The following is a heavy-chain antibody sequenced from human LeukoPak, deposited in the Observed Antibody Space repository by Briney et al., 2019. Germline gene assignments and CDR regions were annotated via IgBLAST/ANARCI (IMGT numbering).Heavy chain of an antibody. CDR3: ARSSYYAPRDY. J-gene: IGHJ4*02. CDR1: GGSISSGGYY. CDR2: IYYSGST. D-gene: IGHD2/OR15-2a*01. Sequence: SETLSLTCTVSGGSISSGGYYWSWIRQPPGKGLEWIGCIYYSGSTYYNPSLKSRVTISVDTSKNQFSLKLSSVTAADTAVYYCARSSYYAPRDYWGQGTLVTVSS. V-gene: IGHV4-30-4*08.